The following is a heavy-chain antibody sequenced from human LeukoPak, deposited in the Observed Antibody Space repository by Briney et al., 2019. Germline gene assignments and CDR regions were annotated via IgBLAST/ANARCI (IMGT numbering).Heavy chain of an antibody. Sequence: RPSETLSLTCTVSGGSISSYYWSWIRQPPGKGLEWIGYIYYSGSTNYNPSLKSRVTISVDTSKNQFSLKLSSVTAADTAVYYCARHSSPGSSGWFYFDYWGQGTLVTVSS. CDR2: IYYSGST. CDR3: ARHSSPGSSGWFYFDY. V-gene: IGHV4-59*08. D-gene: IGHD6-19*01. J-gene: IGHJ4*02. CDR1: GGSISSYY.